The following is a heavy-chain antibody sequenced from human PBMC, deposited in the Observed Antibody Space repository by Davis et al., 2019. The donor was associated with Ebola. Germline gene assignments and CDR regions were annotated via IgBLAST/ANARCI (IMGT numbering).Heavy chain of an antibody. D-gene: IGHD3-10*01. CDR3: AKGTVQGSFDY. Sequence: GGSLRLSCAASGFTFSSYGMHWVRQAPGKGLEWVSAISGSGGSTYYADSVKGRFTISRDNSKNTLYLQMNSLRAEDTAVYYCAKGTVQGSFDYWGQGTLVTVSS. CDR2: ISGSGGST. J-gene: IGHJ4*02. V-gene: IGHV3-23*01. CDR1: GFTFSSYG.